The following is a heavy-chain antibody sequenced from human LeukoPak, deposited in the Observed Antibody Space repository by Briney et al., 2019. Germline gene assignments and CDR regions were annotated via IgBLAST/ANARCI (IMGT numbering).Heavy chain of an antibody. CDR1: GFTFSSYW. CDR2: IKQGGSEK. D-gene: IGHD5-18*01. V-gene: IGHV3-7*01. CDR3: ARDMGYSYGYSYFDH. Sequence: GGSLRLSCAASGFTFSSYWMSWVRQAPGKGLEWVANIKQGGSEKYYVDSVKGRFTISRDNAKNSLYLQTNSLRAEDTAVYYCARDMGYSYGYSYFDHWGQGTLVTVSS. J-gene: IGHJ4*02.